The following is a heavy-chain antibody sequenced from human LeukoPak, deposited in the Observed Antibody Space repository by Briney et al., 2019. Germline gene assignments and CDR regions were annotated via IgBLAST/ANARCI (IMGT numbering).Heavy chain of an antibody. V-gene: IGHV3-23*01. CDR3: ATGGTGYEREHHDY. D-gene: IGHD5-12*01. J-gene: IGHJ4*02. Sequence: GGSRRLSCAASGFTFTNYGMSWGRQAPGKGLGWVSPLGGSAATTDSADSVRGRFTISRANSQNTLDLQVNSLRAEATAVYYCATGGTGYEREHHDYWGQGVLVTVSS. CDR2: LGGSAATT. CDR1: GFTFTNYG.